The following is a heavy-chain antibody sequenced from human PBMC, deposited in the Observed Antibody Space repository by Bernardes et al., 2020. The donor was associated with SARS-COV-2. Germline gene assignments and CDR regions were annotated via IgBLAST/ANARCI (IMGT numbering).Heavy chain of an antibody. CDR3: ARDLRERQLLKEDWFDP. V-gene: IGHV3-21*01. CDR2: ISSSSSYI. J-gene: IGHJ5*02. D-gene: IGHD6-13*01. CDR1: GFTFSSYS. Sequence: GGSLRLSCAASGFTFSSYSMNWVRQAPGKGLEWVSSISSSSSYIYYADSVKGRFTISRDNAKNSLYLQMNSLRAEDTAVYYCARDLRERQLLKEDWFDPWGQGTLVTVSS.